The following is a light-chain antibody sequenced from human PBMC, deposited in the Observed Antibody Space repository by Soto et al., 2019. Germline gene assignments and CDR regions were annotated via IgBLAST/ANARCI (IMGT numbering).Light chain of an antibody. CDR2: AAS. V-gene: IGKV1-27*01. CDR3: QKYNSAPQT. Sequence: DIQMTQSPLSLSASVGERVTITCRASQDISNYVAWYQQKPGKVPKLLIYAASTLQSGVPSRFSGSGSGTDFTLTISILQPEDVATYYCQKYNSAPQTFGQGTKVEIK. J-gene: IGKJ1*01. CDR1: QDISNY.